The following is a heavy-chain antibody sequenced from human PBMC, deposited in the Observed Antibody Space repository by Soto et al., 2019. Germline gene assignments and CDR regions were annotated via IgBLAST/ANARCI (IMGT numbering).Heavy chain of an antibody. D-gene: IGHD6-6*01. J-gene: IGHJ4*02. V-gene: IGHV5-51*01. CDR3: ARHGEYPDYYFVY. CDR2: IYPGDSDT. CDR1: GYSFTSYW. Sequence: GESLKISCKGSGYSFTSYWIGWVRQMPGKGLEWMGIIYPGDSDTRYSPSFHGQVTISADKSISTAYLQWSRLKASDTAMYYCARHGEYPDYYFVYWGQGALVTVSS.